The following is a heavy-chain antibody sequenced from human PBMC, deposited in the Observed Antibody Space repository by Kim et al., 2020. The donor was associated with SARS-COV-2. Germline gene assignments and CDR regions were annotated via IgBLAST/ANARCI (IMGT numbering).Heavy chain of an antibody. Sequence: SETLSLTCTVSGGSISSSSYYWGWIRQPPGQGLEWIGSIYYSGSTYYNPSLKSRVTISVDTSKNQFSLKLSSVTAADTAVYYCASDTMVRGVIGGDFQHWGQGTLVTVSS. V-gene: IGHV4-39*01. J-gene: IGHJ1*01. CDR3: ASDTMVRGVIGGDFQH. CDR1: GGSISSSSYY. CDR2: IYYSGST. D-gene: IGHD3-10*01.